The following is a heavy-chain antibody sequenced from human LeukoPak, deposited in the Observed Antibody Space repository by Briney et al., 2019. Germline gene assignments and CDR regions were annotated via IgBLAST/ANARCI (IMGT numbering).Heavy chain of an antibody. V-gene: IGHV1-3*01. CDR2: IGGGSGRT. CDR3: ARGYYYDSSGYYFDS. J-gene: IGHJ4*02. Sequence: ASVKVSCKASGYSFTSHVIHWLRQAPGQRFKWMGWIGGGSGRTNYSQTFQDRVTITRDTSATTSYMEMRSLRYEDTAIFYCARGYYYDSSGYYFDSWGQGTLVTVSS. CDR1: GYSFTSHV. D-gene: IGHD3-22*01.